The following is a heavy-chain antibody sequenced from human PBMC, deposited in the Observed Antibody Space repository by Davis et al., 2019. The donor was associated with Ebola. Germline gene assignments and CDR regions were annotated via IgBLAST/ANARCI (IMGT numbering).Heavy chain of an antibody. J-gene: IGHJ6*02. D-gene: IGHD3-9*01. CDR2: ISAYNGNT. CDR3: ARTVFEHYYYYGMDV. V-gene: IGHV1-18*01. CDR1: GYTFTIYG. Sequence: ASVKVSCKASGYTFTIYGISWVRQAPGQGLEWMGWISAYNGNTNYAQKLQGRVTMTTDTSTSTAYMELRSPRSDDTAVYYCARTVFEHYYYYGMDVWGQGTTVTVSS.